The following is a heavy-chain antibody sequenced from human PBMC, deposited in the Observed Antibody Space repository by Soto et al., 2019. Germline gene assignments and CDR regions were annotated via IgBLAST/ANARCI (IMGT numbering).Heavy chain of an antibody. CDR2: IYYSGST. V-gene: IGHV4-30-4*01. Sequence: SETLSLTCTVSGDSIRSGNHYWSWIRQPPGNGLEWIGYIYYSGSTYYSPSLKSRVTISVDTSKNQFSLKLSYMTAADTAVYYCARVYILTVYGCMDVWGQGTTVTVSS. CDR3: ARVYILTVYGCMDV. CDR1: GDSIRSGNHY. D-gene: IGHD3-9*01. J-gene: IGHJ6*02.